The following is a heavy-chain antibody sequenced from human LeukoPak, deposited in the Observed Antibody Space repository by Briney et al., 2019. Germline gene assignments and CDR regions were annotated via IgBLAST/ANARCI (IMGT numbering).Heavy chain of an antibody. CDR3: ARGSSRSFDI. Sequence: ASVKVSCKASGYTFTGYYMHWVRQAPGQGLQWMGWMNPNSGNAVYAQKFQGRVTMTRSTSINTAYMELGSLRSEDTAVYYCARGSSRSFDIWGLGTMVTVSS. J-gene: IGHJ3*02. CDR2: MNPNSGNA. D-gene: IGHD3-10*01. V-gene: IGHV1-8*02. CDR1: GYTFTGYY.